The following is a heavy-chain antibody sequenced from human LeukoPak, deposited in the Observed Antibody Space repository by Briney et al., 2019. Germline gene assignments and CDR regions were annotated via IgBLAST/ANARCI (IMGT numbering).Heavy chain of an antibody. CDR2: IYHSGST. V-gene: IGHV4-38-2*02. Sequence: SETLSLTCTVSGYSISSGYYWGWIRLPPGKGLEWIGSIYHSGSTYYNPSLKSRVTISVDTSKNQFSLKLSSVTAADTAVYYCASGADSSNYFLYYWGQGILVTVSS. J-gene: IGHJ4*02. D-gene: IGHD3-22*01. CDR1: GYSISSGYY. CDR3: ASGADSSNYFLYY.